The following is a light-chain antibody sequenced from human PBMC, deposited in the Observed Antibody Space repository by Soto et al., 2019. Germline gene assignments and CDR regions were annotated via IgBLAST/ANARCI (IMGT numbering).Light chain of an antibody. CDR1: QCISSY. J-gene: IGKJ1*01. CDR3: QQYYSYPRT. CDR2: AAS. V-gene: IGKV1-8*01. Sequence: AIRMTQSPSSFSASTGDRVTITCLASQCISSYLAWYQQKPGKAPKLLIYAASTLQSGVPSRFSGSGSGTDFILTISCLQSEDFATYYCQQYYSYPRTFGQGTKVDIK.